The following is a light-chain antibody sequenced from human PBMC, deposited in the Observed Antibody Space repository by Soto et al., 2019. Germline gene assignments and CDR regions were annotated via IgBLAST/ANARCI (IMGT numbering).Light chain of an antibody. J-gene: IGKJ1*01. CDR1: QSVLYSSNNKNY. V-gene: IGKV4-1*01. CDR3: QQYYTTPWT. CDR2: WAS. Sequence: DIVMTQSPDSLAVSLGERATINCKSSQSVLYSSNNKNYLAWYQQKPGQPPKALIYWASTRESGVPDRFSGSGSGTDSTLTISSLQAEDVAVYYCQQYYTTPWTFGQGTKVEIK.